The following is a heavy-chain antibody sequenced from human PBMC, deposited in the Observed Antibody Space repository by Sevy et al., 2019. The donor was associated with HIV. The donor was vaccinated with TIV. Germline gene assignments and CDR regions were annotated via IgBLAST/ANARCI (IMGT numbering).Heavy chain of an antibody. V-gene: IGHV3-53*01. CDR2: MYSGGSP. CDR1: GFSISNNY. Sequence: GGSLRLSCAASGFSISNNYTAWVRQAPGKGLEWVSVMYSGGSPYYADSVKGRFALSRDRSKNTVYLQMNSLRAEDTAVYYCARGDCGGGSCTAFDPWGQGTLVTVSS. D-gene: IGHD2-21*01. J-gene: IGHJ5*02. CDR3: ARGDCGGGSCTAFDP.